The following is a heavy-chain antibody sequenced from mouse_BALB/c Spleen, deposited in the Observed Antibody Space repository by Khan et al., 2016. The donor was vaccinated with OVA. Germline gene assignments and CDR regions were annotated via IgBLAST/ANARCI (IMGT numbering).Heavy chain of an antibody. CDR3: AREAYRYDEYYFDY. CDR1: GFTFSTYA. CDR2: ISSGGSI. J-gene: IGHJ2*01. V-gene: IGHV5-6-5*01. Sequence: EVELVESGGDSVKPGGSLKLSCAVSGFTFSTYAMSWVRQNPEKRLEWVASISSGGSIYYPDSVKGRFTISRDNARNIVYLQMTSLRSEDMAMYYCAREAYRYDEYYFDYWGQGTTLTVSS. D-gene: IGHD2-14*01.